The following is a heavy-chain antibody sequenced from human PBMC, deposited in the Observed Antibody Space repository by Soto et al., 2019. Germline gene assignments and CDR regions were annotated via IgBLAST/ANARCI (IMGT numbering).Heavy chain of an antibody. CDR3: ARDALGLDV. Sequence: GGSLRLSCVDSGFGLSTNKMNWVRQAPGQGLEWVSVLTANGNTSYADAVKGRFTVSRDISKNTVYLQLNSVTVEDTGLYHCARDALGLDVWGQGTTVTVSS. CDR1: GFGLSTNK. V-gene: IGHV3-53*01. J-gene: IGHJ6*02. CDR2: LTANGNT.